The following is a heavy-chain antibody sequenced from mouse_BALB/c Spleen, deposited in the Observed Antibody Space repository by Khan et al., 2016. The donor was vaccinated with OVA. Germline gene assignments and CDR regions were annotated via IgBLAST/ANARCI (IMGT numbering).Heavy chain of an antibody. CDR1: GFTFSSYG. J-gene: IGHJ2*01. Sequence: EVELVESGGDLVKPGGSLKLSCAVSGFTFSSYGMSWVRQTPDKRLEWVATISSGGSYTYYPDSVKGRFTISRDTAKNTLHLQVSRLKSEDTAIYYCARRPGYYGSSFDLDNWGQGTTLTVSS. CDR2: ISSGGSYT. V-gene: IGHV5-6*01. D-gene: IGHD1-1*01. CDR3: ARRPGYYGSSFDLDN.